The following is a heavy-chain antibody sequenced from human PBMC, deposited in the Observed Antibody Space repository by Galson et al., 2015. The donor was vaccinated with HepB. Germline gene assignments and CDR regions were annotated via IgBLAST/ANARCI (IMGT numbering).Heavy chain of an antibody. V-gene: IGHV3-21*01. CDR2: ISSSSTYP. D-gene: IGHD7-27*01. CDR3: VRDPPLGTPFDH. CDR1: GFIFSNYH. Sequence: SLRLSCAASGFIFSNYHMNWVRQAPGKGLEWVASISSSSTYPYYADSLKGRFTISRDNAKKSLYLQMNSLRAEDTAVYYCVRDPPLGTPFDHWGQGTQVTVSS. J-gene: IGHJ4*02.